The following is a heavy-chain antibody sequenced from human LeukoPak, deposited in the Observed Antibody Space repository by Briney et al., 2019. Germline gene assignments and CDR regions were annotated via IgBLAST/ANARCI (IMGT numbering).Heavy chain of an antibody. Sequence: SETLSLTCTVSGGSIRSNNYYWGWIRQPPGKGLEWIGSIYYSGSTYYNPSLKSRVTISVDTSKNQFSLKLSSVTAADTAVYYCAVGATHFDYWGRGTLFTVSS. CDR2: IYYSGST. D-gene: IGHD1-26*01. J-gene: IGHJ4*02. V-gene: IGHV4-39*01. CDR3: AVGATHFDY. CDR1: GGSIRSNNYY.